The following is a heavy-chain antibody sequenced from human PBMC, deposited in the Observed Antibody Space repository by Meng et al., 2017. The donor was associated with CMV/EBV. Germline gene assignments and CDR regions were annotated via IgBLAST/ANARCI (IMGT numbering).Heavy chain of an antibody. V-gene: IGHV1-2*02. CDR1: GYTFTGYY. Sequence: ASVKVSCKASGYTFTGYYMHWVRQAPGQGLEWMGWINPNSGGTNYAQKFQGRVTMTRDTSISTAYMELSRLRSDDTAVYYCARLGDSSSSEGSFDYWGQGTLVTVSS. J-gene: IGHJ4*02. D-gene: IGHD6-6*01. CDR2: INPNSGGT. CDR3: ARLGDSSSSEGSFDY.